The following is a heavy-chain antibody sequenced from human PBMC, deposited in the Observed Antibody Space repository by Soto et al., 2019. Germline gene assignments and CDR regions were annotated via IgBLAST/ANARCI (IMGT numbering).Heavy chain of an antibody. Sequence: GESLKISCKGSGYSFTSYWISWVRQMPGKGLEWMGRIDPSDSYTNYSPSFQGHVTISADKSISTAYLQWSSLKASDTAMYYCARHPLNIVVVPAAVGDYYYYYGMDVWGQGTTVTVS. CDR3: ARHPLNIVVVPAAVGDYYYYYGMDV. V-gene: IGHV5-10-1*01. D-gene: IGHD2-2*01. J-gene: IGHJ6*02. CDR1: GYSFTSYW. CDR2: IDPSDSYT.